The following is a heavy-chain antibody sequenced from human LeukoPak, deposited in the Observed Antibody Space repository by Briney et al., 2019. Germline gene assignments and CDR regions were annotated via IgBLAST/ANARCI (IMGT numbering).Heavy chain of an antibody. Sequence: SETLSLTCTVSGGSISSSSYYWGWIRQPPGKGLEWIGSIYYSGSTFYNPSLKSRVTISVDTSKNQFSLKLSSVTAADTAVYFCARKPMVRGIIYYFDSWGQGTLVTVSS. CDR3: ARKPMVRGIIYYFDS. D-gene: IGHD3-10*01. CDR2: IYYSGST. CDR1: GGSISSSSYY. V-gene: IGHV4-39*01. J-gene: IGHJ4*02.